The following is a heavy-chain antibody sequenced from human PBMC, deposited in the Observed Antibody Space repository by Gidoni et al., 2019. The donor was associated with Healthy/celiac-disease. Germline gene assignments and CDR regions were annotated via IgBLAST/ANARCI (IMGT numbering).Heavy chain of an antibody. Sequence: QVQLQQWGAGLLKPSETLSLTCAVYGGSFSGYYWSWIRQPPGKGLEWIGEINHSGSTNYNPSLKSRVTISVDTSKNQFSLKLSSVTAADTAVYYCARALGWLQVRYFDLWGRGTLVTVSS. CDR2: INHSGST. V-gene: IGHV4-34*01. J-gene: IGHJ2*01. CDR3: ARALGWLQVRYFDL. CDR1: GGSFSGYY. D-gene: IGHD5-12*01.